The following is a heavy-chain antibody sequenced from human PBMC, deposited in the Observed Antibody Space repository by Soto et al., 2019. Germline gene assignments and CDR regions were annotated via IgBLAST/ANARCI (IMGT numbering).Heavy chain of an antibody. Sequence: GGSLRLSCAASGFTFSTYAMAWVRQAPGKGLEWVSGVSASGLNTDYADPVKGRFYISRDNSKNTVSLHMNSLRAEDTALYYCATDLGFSLPAARNYFDYWGQGTLVTVSS. J-gene: IGHJ4*02. CDR2: VSASGLNT. CDR1: GFTFSTYA. V-gene: IGHV3-23*01. CDR3: ATDLGFSLPAARNYFDY. D-gene: IGHD2-2*01.